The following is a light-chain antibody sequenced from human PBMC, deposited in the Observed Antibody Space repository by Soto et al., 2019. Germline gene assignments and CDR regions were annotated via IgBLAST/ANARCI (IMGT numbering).Light chain of an antibody. CDR3: QHSHSTPRIT. CDR1: QSIRSY. V-gene: IGKV1-39*01. J-gene: IGKJ5*01. CDR2: AAS. Sequence: DIQMTQSPSSLSAVVGDRVTITCRTSQSIRSYLNWYQQKSGKAPKLLISAASNLQSGVPYRLSGSGSGTDFTLTISSLQPEDVATYYCQHSHSTPRITFGQGTRLEIK.